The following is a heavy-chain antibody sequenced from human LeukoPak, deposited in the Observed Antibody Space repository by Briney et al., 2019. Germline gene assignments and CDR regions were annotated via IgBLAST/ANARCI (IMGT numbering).Heavy chain of an antibody. CDR2: FNHSGST. CDR3: ARVKRGWLKAFDI. Sequence: SETLSLTCAVDGGSFGDYYWSWIRQPPGRGLEWIGEFNHSGSTNYNPSLKSRVTISVDTSKNQFSLKLSSVTAADTAVYYCARVKRGWLKAFDIWGQGTMVTVSS. CDR1: GGSFGDYY. D-gene: IGHD6-19*01. V-gene: IGHV4-34*01. J-gene: IGHJ3*02.